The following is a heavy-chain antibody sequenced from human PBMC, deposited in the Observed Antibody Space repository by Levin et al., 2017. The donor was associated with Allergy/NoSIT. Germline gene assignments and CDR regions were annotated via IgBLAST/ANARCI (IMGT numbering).Heavy chain of an antibody. V-gene: IGHV3-7*01. D-gene: IGHD3-16*01. J-gene: IGHJ6*02. CDR2: IKQDGSET. CDR1: GFTFTTFW. Sequence: GGSLRLSCAASGFTFTTFWMTWVRQAPGKGLEWVANIKQDGSETYYVDSVKGRFTISRDNAKNSVYLQMNSLRVDDTAVYYCAREKGWGYDYGMDVWGQGTTVTVSS. CDR3: AREKGWGYDYGMDV.